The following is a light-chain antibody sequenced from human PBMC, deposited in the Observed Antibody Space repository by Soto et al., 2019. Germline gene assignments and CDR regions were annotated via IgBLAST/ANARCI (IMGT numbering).Light chain of an antibody. J-gene: IGKJ5*01. CDR1: QAVNSW. CDR3: QQSNNHPIS. Sequence: DNQLTKSPSSISASVGDRVTITCRASQAVNSWLAWFQQKPGMAPKLVIYDVSSLQSGVASRFSGSGSGTEFTLTISSLQPEDFATYYCQQSNNHPISFGQGTRLEIK. CDR2: DVS. V-gene: IGKV1-12*01.